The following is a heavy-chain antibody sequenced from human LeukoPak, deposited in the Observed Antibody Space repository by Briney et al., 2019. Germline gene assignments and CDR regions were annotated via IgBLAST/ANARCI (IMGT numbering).Heavy chain of an antibody. CDR2: IYYSGST. D-gene: IGHD4-17*01. CDR3: WVNDYGDYVDY. J-gene: IGHJ4*02. V-gene: IGHV4-59*11. Sequence: SETLSLTCTVSGDSISSHYWSWIRQPPGKGLEWIGYIYYSGSTSYNPSLKSRVTISVDTSKNQFSLKLSSVTAADTAVYYCWVNDYGDYVDYWGQGTLVTVSS. CDR1: GDSISSHY.